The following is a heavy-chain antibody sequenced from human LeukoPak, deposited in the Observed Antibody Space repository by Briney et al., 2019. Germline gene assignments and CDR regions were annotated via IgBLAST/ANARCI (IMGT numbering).Heavy chain of an antibody. CDR2: SYTSGST. V-gene: IGHV4-61*02. CDR1: GASISSGNYF. CDR3: AIQSYYSCSGCYYYFDY. D-gene: IGHD3-3*01. J-gene: IGHJ4*02. Sequence: SETLSLTCTVSGASISSGNYFWSWIRQPAGKGLEWIGRSYTSGSTHYNPSLKSRVTISIDTSKNQFSLKLISVTAADTAVYYCAIQSYYSCSGCYYYFDYWGQGTLVTVSS.